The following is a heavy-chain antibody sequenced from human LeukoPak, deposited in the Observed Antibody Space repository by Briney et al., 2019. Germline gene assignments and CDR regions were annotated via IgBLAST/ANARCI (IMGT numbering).Heavy chain of an antibody. Sequence: SETLSLTCTVSGGSISSYYWSWIRQPPGKGLEWIGYIYYSGSTKYKPSLKSRVTISVDTSKNQFSLKLSSVTAADTAVYYCARHPHYYFDNSARWGQGTLVTVSS. CDR1: GGSISSYY. J-gene: IGHJ4*02. CDR2: IYYSGST. V-gene: IGHV4-59*01. CDR3: ARHPHYYFDNSAR. D-gene: IGHD3-22*01.